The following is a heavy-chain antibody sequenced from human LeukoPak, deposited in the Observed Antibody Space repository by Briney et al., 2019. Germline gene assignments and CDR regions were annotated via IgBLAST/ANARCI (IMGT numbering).Heavy chain of an antibody. J-gene: IGHJ4*02. CDR3: ARGAAAGHIDY. Sequence: VRQAPGKGLEWVSVIYSGGSTYYADSVTGRFTISRDNKNTLYLQMSSLRVEDTAVYYCARGAAAGHIDYWGQGTLVTVSS. V-gene: IGHV3-53*01. CDR2: IYSGGST. D-gene: IGHD6-13*01.